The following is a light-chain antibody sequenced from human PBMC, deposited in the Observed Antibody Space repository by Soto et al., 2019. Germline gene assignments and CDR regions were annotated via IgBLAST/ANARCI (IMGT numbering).Light chain of an antibody. V-gene: IGKV3-11*01. J-gene: IGKJ4*01. Sequence: EIVLTQSPATLSLSPGERATLSCRASQSLHSINLAWFQQKPGQAPRLLIYSTSSRATGIPDRFSGSGSGTDFTLTISSLEPEDFAVYYCQQRNNWPLTFGGGTKVDIK. CDR3: QQRNNWPLT. CDR1: QSLHSIN. CDR2: STS.